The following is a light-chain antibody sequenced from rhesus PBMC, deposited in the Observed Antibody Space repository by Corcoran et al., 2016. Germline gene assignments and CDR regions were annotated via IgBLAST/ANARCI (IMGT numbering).Light chain of an antibody. Sequence: QSAPTQSPSVSGSPGQSVTISCTETSSDIGGHNRVSWYQQHPGKVPKLMIYEVSKRPSGVSDRFSGSKSGNTASLTISGLQAEDEADYYCSSYSSSITYIFGSGTRLTVL. CDR2: EVS. CDR3: SSYSSSITYI. J-gene: IGLJ1*01. CDR1: SSDIGGHNR. V-gene: IGLV2-13*03.